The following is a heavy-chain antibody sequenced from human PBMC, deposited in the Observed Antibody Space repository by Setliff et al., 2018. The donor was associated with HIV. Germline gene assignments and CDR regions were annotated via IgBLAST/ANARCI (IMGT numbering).Heavy chain of an antibody. V-gene: IGHV1-69*05. CDR1: GGTFTTYA. D-gene: IGHD3-10*01. CDR2: IIPIFGAA. CDR3: AAVESFMFQGVRN. Sequence: SVKVSCKASGGTFTTYAISWVRQAPGQGLEWMGGIIPIFGAANSAQKFQGRVTITTDESTSTGYIELNSLRFEDTDVYYCAAVESFMFQGVRNWGQGTLVTVSS. J-gene: IGHJ4*02.